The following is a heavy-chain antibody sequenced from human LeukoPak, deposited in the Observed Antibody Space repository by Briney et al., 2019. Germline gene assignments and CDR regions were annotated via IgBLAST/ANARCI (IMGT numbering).Heavy chain of an antibody. CDR3: ARGLGGIAVAGLDY. CDR1: GGSFSGYY. Sequence: SETLSLTCAVYGGSFSGYYWSWIRQPPGKGLEWIGEINHSGSTNYNPSLKSRVTISVDTSKNQFSLKLSSVTAADTAVYYRARGLGGIAVAGLDYWGQGTLVTVSS. CDR2: INHSGST. V-gene: IGHV4-34*01. D-gene: IGHD6-19*01. J-gene: IGHJ4*02.